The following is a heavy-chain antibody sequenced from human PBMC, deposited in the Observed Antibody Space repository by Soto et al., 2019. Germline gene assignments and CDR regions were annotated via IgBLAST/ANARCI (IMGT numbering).Heavy chain of an antibody. CDR3: ARLGSGSYSDAFDI. V-gene: IGHV5-51*01. J-gene: IGHJ3*02. CDR1: GDSFTRYW. CDR2: IYPGDSDT. D-gene: IGHD1-26*01. Sequence: GESLTITVTCSGDSFTRYWIGWVRQMPGKGLEWMGIIYPGDSDTRYSPSFQGQVTISADKSISTAYLQWSSLKASDTAMYYCARLGSGSYSDAFDIWGQGTMVTVSS.